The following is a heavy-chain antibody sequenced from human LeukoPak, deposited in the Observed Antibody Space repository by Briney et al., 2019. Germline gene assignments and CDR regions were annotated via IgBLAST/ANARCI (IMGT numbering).Heavy chain of an antibody. J-gene: IGHJ4*02. D-gene: IGHD1-26*01. CDR3: ARDQVVGASSPYYFDY. CDR2: ISSSSSYI. Sequence: GGSPRLSCAASGFTFSSYSMNWVRQAPGKGLEWVSSISSSSSYIYYADSVKGRFTISRDNAKNSLYLQMNSLRAEDTAVYYCARDQVVGASSPYYFDYWGQGTLVTVSS. CDR1: GFTFSSYS. V-gene: IGHV3-21*01.